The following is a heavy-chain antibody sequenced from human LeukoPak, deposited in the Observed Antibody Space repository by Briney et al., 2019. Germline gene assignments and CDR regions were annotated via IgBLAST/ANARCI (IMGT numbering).Heavy chain of an antibody. J-gene: IGHJ4*02. CDR1: GYTFTSYY. Sequence: ASVKVSCKASGYTFTSYYMHWVRQAPGQGLEWMGIINPSGGSTSYAQKFQGRVTMTRDTSTSTVYMELSSLGSEDTAVYYCARDLKGPINGVSAFFDYWGQGTLVTVSS. CDR2: INPSGGST. CDR3: ARDLKGPINGVSAFFDY. V-gene: IGHV1-46*03. D-gene: IGHD2-8*01.